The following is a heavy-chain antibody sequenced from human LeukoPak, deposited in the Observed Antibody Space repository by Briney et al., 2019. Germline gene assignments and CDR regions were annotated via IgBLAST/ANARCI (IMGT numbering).Heavy chain of an antibody. V-gene: IGHV3-66*01. CDR2: IYSGGST. D-gene: IGHD4-23*01. Sequence: PGGSLRLSCAASGFTVSSNYMSWVRQAPGKGLEWVSVIYSGGSTYYADSVKGRFTISRDNSKNTLYLQMNSLRAEDTAVYYCAREGDYGGSYYFDYWGQGTLVTVSS. CDR3: AREGDYGGSYYFDY. CDR1: GFTVSSNY. J-gene: IGHJ4*02.